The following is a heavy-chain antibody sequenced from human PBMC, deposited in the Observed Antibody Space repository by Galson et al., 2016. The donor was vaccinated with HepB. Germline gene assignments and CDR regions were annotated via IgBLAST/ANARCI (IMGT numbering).Heavy chain of an antibody. CDR3: ASSIPRTNGPPFDS. Sequence: SLRLSCAGSGFTVSTDYMSWVRQAPGKGLEWVSIIYSGGSTYYAASVKGRFTISRDNSENKLYLQMDSLRVEDTALYYCASSIPRTNGPPFDSWGQGTPVTVSS. CDR2: IYSGGST. J-gene: IGHJ4*02. V-gene: IGHV3-66*01. D-gene: IGHD1-20*01. CDR1: GFTVSTDY.